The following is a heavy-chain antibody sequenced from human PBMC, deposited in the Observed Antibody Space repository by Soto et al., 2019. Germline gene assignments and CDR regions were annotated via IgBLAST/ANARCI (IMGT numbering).Heavy chain of an antibody. CDR1: GFTFSSYS. Sequence: GSLRLSCAASGFTFSSYSMNWVRQAPGKGLEWVSSISSSSSYIYYADSVKGRFTISRDNAKNSLYLQMNSLRAEDTAVYYCARASLGTYYYDSSGYLTPHDYWGQGTLVTVSS. CDR2: ISSSSSYI. J-gene: IGHJ4*02. CDR3: ARASLGTYYYDSSGYLTPHDY. V-gene: IGHV3-21*01. D-gene: IGHD3-22*01.